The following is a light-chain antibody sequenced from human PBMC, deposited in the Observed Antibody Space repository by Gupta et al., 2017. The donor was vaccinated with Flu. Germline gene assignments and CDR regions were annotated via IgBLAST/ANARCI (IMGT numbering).Light chain of an antibody. Sequence: DIKMTQSPSTLSASVGDRVTITCRASQSISAWLAWYQQKPGKAPKLMIYRASSVETGVPSRFGGSGDEKEFTLTISRLQDDDCAYYYGQQDSSHCPFGQGTKVEIK. CDR3: QQDSSHCP. J-gene: IGKJ1*01. CDR2: RAS. CDR1: QSISAW. V-gene: IGKV1-5*03.